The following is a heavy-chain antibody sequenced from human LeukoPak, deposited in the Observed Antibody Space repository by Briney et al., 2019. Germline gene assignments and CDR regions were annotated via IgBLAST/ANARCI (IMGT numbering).Heavy chain of an antibody. Sequence: GASVKVSRKASGYTFTSYYMHWVRQAPGQGLEWMGIINPSGTTTNYAQKFQGRVTLTRDTSTSTVYMELSSLRSEDTAVYYCARSIHPYYFDYWGQGTLVTVSS. J-gene: IGHJ4*02. V-gene: IGHV1-46*01. D-gene: IGHD5-18*01. CDR1: GYTFTSYY. CDR3: ARSIHPYYFDY. CDR2: INPSGTTT.